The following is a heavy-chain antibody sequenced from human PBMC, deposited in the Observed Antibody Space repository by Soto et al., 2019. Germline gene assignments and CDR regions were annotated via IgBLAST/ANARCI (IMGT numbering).Heavy chain of an antibody. CDR3: AGGVTIFGVVINYYYYGMDV. CDR2: IIPIFGTA. J-gene: IGHJ6*02. D-gene: IGHD3-3*01. Sequence: ASVKVSCKASGGTFSSYAISWVRQAPGQGLEWMGGIIPIFGTANYAQKFQGRVTITADESTSTAYMELSSLRSEDTAVYYCAGGVTIFGVVINYYYYGMDVWGQGTRSPSP. CDR1: GGTFSSYA. V-gene: IGHV1-69*13.